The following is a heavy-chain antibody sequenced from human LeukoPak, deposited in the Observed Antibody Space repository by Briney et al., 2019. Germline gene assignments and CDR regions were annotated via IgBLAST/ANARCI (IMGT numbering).Heavy chain of an antibody. CDR1: GGSFSGYY. J-gene: IGHJ6*03. Sequence: PSETLSLTCAVYGGSFSGYYWSWIRQPPGKGLEWIGEINHSGSTNYNPSLKSRVTISVDTSKNQFSLKLSSVTAADTAVYYCARTGPYSYAHYYYYYMDVWGKGTTVTVSS. CDR3: ARTGPYSYAHYYYYYMDV. V-gene: IGHV4-34*01. D-gene: IGHD5-18*01. CDR2: INHSGST.